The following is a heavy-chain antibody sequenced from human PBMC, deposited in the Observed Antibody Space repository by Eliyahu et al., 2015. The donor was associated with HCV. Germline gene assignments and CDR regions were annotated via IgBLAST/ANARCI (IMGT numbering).Heavy chain of an antibody. CDR1: GFTFSXXA. J-gene: IGHJ6*02. CDR2: ISYDGDNK. CDR3: ARPKGLSGDSYGGHFYYGMDV. Sequence: QVQLVESGGGVVQPGRSLRLSCAGSGFTFSXXAXHWXRQPPGKGLEWVRAISYDGDNKYYANAVKGRFTISRDNSKNTLYLQMNSLRAEDTAIYYCARPKGLSGDSYGGHFYYGMDVWGQGTTVTVSS. D-gene: IGHD5-18*01. V-gene: IGHV3-30*04.